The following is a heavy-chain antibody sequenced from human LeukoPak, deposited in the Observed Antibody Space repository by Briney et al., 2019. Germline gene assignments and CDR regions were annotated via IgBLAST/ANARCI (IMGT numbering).Heavy chain of an antibody. V-gene: IGHV4-39*07. D-gene: IGHD3-10*01. CDR1: GGAISSSSYY. J-gene: IGHJ6*04. CDR3: ARDTGAATSYYGAGSYSYGMDV. CDR2: NYYSGST. Sequence: SETLSLTCTVSGGAISSSSYYWGWIRQPPGKGLEWIGSNYYSGSTYYNPSLKSPVPLSVDTSKNQFSLKLGSVTAADTAVYYCARDTGAATSYYGAGSYSYGMDVWGKGTTVTVSS.